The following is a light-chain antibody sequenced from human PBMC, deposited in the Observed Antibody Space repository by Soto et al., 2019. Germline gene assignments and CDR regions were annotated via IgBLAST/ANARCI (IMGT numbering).Light chain of an antibody. CDR2: GAS. CDR1: QSVSSIY. J-gene: IGKJ5*01. Sequence: EIVLTHSPGTHSLSPCERVTLSFSASQSVSSIYLAWYQQKPGQAPRLLIHGASTRATGFPARFSGSGSGTDFTLTISSLEPEDFAVYYCQQRNYWQVTFGQGTRLEIK. V-gene: IGKV3D-20*02. CDR3: QQRNYWQVT.